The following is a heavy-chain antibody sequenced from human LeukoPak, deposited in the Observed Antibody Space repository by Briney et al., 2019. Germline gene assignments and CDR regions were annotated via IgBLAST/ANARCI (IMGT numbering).Heavy chain of an antibody. CDR2: INSDGSRT. Sequence: PGGSLRLSCAASGFTFSSYWMHWVRQAPGKGLVWVSRINSDGSRTNYADSVKGRFTISRDNAKNTPYLQMNSLRGEDTAVYYCARVPLPNSGSYFASWGQGTLVTVSS. CDR3: ARVPLPNSGSYFAS. D-gene: IGHD1-26*01. V-gene: IGHV3-74*01. J-gene: IGHJ4*02. CDR1: GFTFSSYW.